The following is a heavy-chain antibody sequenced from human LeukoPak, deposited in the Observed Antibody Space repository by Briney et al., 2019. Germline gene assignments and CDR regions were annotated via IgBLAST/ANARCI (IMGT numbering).Heavy chain of an antibody. CDR1: GYTFTGYY. J-gene: IGHJ4*02. V-gene: IGHV1-2*02. CDR2: INPNSGGT. Sequence: ASVKVSCKASGYTFTGYYMHWVRQAPGQGLEWMGWINPNSGGTNYAQKFQGRVTMTRDTSISTAYMELSRLRSDDTAVYYCASHYCDSSGYPEPYDYWGQGTLVTVSS. CDR3: ASHYCDSSGYPEPYDY. D-gene: IGHD3-22*01.